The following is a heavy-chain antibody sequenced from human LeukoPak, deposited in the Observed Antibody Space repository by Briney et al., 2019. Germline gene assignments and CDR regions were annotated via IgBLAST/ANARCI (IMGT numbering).Heavy chain of an antibody. J-gene: IGHJ3*02. D-gene: IGHD3-3*02. V-gene: IGHV3-74*01. CDR1: GLTFSSYW. CDR2: INSDARNT. CDR3: ASGIRVGDSFDI. Sequence: GRSLRLSCAASGLTFSSYWMYWVRQAPGKGLVWVSRINSDARNTNYADSVQGRFTISRDNAKNTLYLQMNSLRVEDTAVYYCASGIRVGDSFDIWGQGTMVTVSS.